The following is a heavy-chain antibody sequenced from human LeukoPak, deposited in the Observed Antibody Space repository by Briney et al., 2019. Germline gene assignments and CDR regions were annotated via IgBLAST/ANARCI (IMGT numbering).Heavy chain of an antibody. D-gene: IGHD1-1*01. CDR2: TFYRSKWYN. Sequence: SQTLSLTCALSGDSVSSNNAAWSWIRRSPSRGLEWLGRTFYRSKWYNDYAVSVKSRITINPDTSKNQFSLQLNSVTPEDTAVYYCARVGGTYSYGMDVWGQGTTVTVSS. J-gene: IGHJ6*02. CDR3: ARVGGTYSYGMDV. CDR1: GDSVSSNNAA. V-gene: IGHV6-1*01.